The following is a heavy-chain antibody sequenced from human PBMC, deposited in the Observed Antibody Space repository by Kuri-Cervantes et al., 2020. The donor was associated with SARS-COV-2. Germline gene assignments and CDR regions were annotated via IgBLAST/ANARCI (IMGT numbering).Heavy chain of an antibody. J-gene: IGHJ4*02. CDR2: IIPIFGTA. CDR3: AKVIRFFTYPFDY. Sequence: SAKVSCKASGGTFSSYAISWVRQAPGQGLEWMGGIIPIFGTANYAQKFQGRVTITADESTSTAYMELNSLRAEDTAVYYCAKVIRFFTYPFDYWGQGTLVTVSS. CDR1: GGTFSSYA. V-gene: IGHV1-69*13. D-gene: IGHD3-3*01.